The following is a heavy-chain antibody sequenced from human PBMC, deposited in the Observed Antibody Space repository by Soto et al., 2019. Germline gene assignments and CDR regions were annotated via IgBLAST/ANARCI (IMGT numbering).Heavy chain of an antibody. J-gene: IGHJ6*02. CDR2: INPNSGGT. CDR1: GYTFTGYY. Sequence: GASVKVSCKASGYTFTGYYMHWVRQAPGQGLEWMGWINPNSGGTNYAQKFQGRVTMTRDTSISTAYMELSRLRSDDTAVYYCAKDGEGYYYYYGMDVWGQGTTVTVSS. CDR3: AKDGEGYYYYYGMDV. V-gene: IGHV1-2*02. D-gene: IGHD3-10*01.